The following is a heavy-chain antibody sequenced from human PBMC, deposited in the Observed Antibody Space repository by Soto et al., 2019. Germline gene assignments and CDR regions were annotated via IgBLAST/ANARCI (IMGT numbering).Heavy chain of an antibody. J-gene: IGHJ6*02. Sequence: EVQLVETGGGLIQPGGSLRLSCAASGFTVSSNYMSWFRQAPGKGLEWVSVIYSGGSTYYADSVRGRFTISRDNSKHTLYLQMKSLRAAATAVYYWARDPPATRHGMDVWGQGTTFTVAS. CDR1: GFTVSSNY. CDR3: ARDPPATRHGMDV. V-gene: IGHV3-53*02. CDR2: IYSGGST.